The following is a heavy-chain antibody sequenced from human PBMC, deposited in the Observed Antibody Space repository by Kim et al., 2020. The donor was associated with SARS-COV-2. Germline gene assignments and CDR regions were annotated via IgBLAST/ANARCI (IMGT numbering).Heavy chain of an antibody. D-gene: IGHD4-17*01. V-gene: IGHV4-39*01. Sequence: SETLSLTCTVSGGSISSSSYYWGWIRQPPGKGLEWIGSIYYSGSTYYNPSLKSRVTISVDTSKNQFSLKLSSVTAADTAVYYCARLEGEDYGDYEDNWFDPWGQGTLVTVSS. J-gene: IGHJ5*02. CDR3: ARLEGEDYGDYEDNWFDP. CDR2: IYYSGST. CDR1: GGSISSSSYY.